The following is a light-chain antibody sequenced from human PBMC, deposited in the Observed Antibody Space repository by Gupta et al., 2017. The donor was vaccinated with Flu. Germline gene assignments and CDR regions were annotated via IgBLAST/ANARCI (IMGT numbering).Light chain of an antibody. CDR3: QQYSRTPRT. V-gene: IGKV1-39*01. CDR2: AAS. CDR1: QSIGTD. J-gene: IGKJ1*01. Sequence: DIQMTQSPSSLSASVGDRVTIPCRASQSIGTDLNWYQQKPGKAPKLLISAASSLQSGVPSRFSGSGSGTDFTLTISDLQPEDFATYYCQQYSRTPRTFGQGTKVEI.